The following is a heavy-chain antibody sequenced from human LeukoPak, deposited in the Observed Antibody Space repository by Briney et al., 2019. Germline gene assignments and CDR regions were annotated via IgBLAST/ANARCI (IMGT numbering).Heavy chain of an antibody. CDR3: ATNPSSYYDSSGVY. D-gene: IGHD3-22*01. CDR1: GFTFSSYA. V-gene: IGHV3-30-3*01. CDR2: ISYDGSNK. Sequence: GGSLRLSCAAFGFTFSSYAMHWVRQAPGKGLEWVAVISYDGSNKYYADSVKGRFTISRDNSKNTLYLQMNSLRAEDTAVYYCATNPSSYYDSSGVYWGQGTLVTVSS. J-gene: IGHJ4*02.